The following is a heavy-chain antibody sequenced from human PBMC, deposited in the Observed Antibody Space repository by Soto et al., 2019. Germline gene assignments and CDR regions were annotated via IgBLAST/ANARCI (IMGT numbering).Heavy chain of an antibody. CDR3: ARVPPFLVRDGYSTYYYYGMDV. D-gene: IGHD4-4*01. CDR1: GGTFSSYA. V-gene: IGHV1-69*13. J-gene: IGHJ6*02. CDR2: IIPIFGTA. Sequence: GASVKVSCKASGGTFSSYAISWVRQAPGQGLEWMGGIIPIFGTANYAQKFQGRVTITADESTSTAYMELSSLRSEDTAVYYCARVPPFLVRDGYSTYYYYGMDVWGQGATVTVSS.